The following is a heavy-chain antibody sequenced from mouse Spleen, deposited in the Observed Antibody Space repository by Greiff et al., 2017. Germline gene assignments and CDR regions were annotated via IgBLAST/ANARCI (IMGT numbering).Heavy chain of an antibody. CDR1: GYSITSDYA. CDR2: ISYSGST. CDR3: GGSFAY. J-gene: IGHJ3*01. V-gene: IGHV3-2*02. Sequence: EVMLVESGPGLVKPSQSLSLTCTVTGYSITSDYAWNWIRQFPGNKLEWMGYISYSGSTSYNPSLKSRISITRDTSKNQFFLQLNSVTTEDTATYYCGGSFAYWGQGTLVTVSA.